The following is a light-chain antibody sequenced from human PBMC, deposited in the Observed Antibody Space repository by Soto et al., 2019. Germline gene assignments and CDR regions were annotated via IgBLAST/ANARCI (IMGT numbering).Light chain of an antibody. CDR3: QYYGSSHSNT. Sequence: EIVLTQSPATLSLSPGEIATLSCRASQSVSSYLAWYQQKPGQAPRLLIYDASNRATGIPARFSGSGSGTDFTLTISSLEPEDFAVYYCQYYGSSHSNTFGQGTRLEI. CDR1: QSVSSY. CDR2: DAS. V-gene: IGKV3-11*01. J-gene: IGKJ5*01.